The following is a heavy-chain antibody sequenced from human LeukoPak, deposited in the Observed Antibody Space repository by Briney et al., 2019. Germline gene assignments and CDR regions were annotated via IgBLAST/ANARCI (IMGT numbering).Heavy chain of an antibody. D-gene: IGHD3-16*01. Sequence: ASVKVSCKASGGTFSSYAISWVRQAPGQGLEWMGRIIPILGIANYAQKFQGRVTITADKSTSTAYMELSSLRSDDTAVYYCASGADIKPFDYWGQGTLVTVSS. CDR2: IIPILGIA. CDR1: GGTFSSYA. V-gene: IGHV1-69*04. J-gene: IGHJ4*02. CDR3: ASGADIKPFDY.